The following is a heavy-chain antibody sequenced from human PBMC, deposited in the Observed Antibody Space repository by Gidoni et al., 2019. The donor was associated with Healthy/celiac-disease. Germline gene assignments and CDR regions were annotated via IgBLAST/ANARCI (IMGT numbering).Heavy chain of an antibody. CDR3: ARGDYYDSSGYYHVEYYYGMDV. Sequence: QVQLQQWGAGLLKPSETLSLTCAVDGGSFRGYYWSWIRQPPGKGLEWIGEINHSGSTNYNPYLKSRVTISVDTSKNQFSLKLSSVTAADTAVYYCARGDYYDSSGYYHVEYYYGMDVWGQGTTVTVSS. D-gene: IGHD3-22*01. CDR2: INHSGST. V-gene: IGHV4-34*01. J-gene: IGHJ6*02. CDR1: GGSFRGYY.